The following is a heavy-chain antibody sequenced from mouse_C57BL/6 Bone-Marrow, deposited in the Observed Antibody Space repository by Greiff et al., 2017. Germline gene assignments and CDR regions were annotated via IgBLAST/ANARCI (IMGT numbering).Heavy chain of an antibody. Sequence: QVHVKQSGAELVRPGTSVKVSCKASGYAFTNYLIEWVKQRPGQGLEWIGVINPGSGGTNYNEKFKGKATLTANKSSSTAYMQLSSLTSEDSAVYVCARSKNWGSWYAYWDRGTLVTVSA. D-gene: IGHD4-1*01. J-gene: IGHJ3*01. CDR2: INPGSGGT. CDR1: GYAFTNYL. CDR3: ARSKNWGSWYAY. V-gene: IGHV1-54*01.